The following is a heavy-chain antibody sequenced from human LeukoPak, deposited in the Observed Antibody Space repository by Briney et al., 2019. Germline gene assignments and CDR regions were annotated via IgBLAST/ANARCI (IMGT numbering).Heavy chain of an antibody. CDR2: IYYSGST. D-gene: IGHD5-12*01. CDR1: GGSISSYY. V-gene: IGHV4-59*08. CDR3: ARLRSGYDLGDAFDI. Sequence: SETLSLTCTVSGGSISSYYWSWIRQPPGKGREWIGYIYYSGSTNYNPSLKSRVTISVDTSKNQFSLKLSSVTAADTAVYYCARLRSGYDLGDAFDIWGQGTMVTVSS. J-gene: IGHJ3*02.